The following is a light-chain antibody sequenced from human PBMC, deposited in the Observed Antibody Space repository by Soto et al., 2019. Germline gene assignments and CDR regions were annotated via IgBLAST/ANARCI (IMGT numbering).Light chain of an antibody. J-gene: IGKJ1*01. CDR1: QSVSSSY. CDR2: GAS. Sequence: ETVLTQSPGTRSLSPGERATLSCRASQSVSSSYLAWYQQKPGQAPRPLIYGASSRATGIPDRFSGSGSGTDFTLTISRLEPEDFAVYYCQQYGSSPGTFGQGPKVEIK. V-gene: IGKV3-20*01. CDR3: QQYGSSPGT.